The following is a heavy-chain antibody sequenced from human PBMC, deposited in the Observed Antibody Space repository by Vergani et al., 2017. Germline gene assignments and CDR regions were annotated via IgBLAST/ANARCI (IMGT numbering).Heavy chain of an antibody. Sequence: QVQLVQSGAEVKKPGASVKVSCKASGYTFTGYYMHWVRQAPGQGLEWMGWISAYNGNTNYEQKLQGRVTMTTDTSTSTAYMELRSLRSDDTAVYYCARGESPHLAAAGSPYYFDYWGQGTLVTVSS. J-gene: IGHJ4*02. CDR2: ISAYNGNT. V-gene: IGHV1-18*04. CDR3: ARGESPHLAAAGSPYYFDY. CDR1: GYTFTGYY. D-gene: IGHD6-13*01.